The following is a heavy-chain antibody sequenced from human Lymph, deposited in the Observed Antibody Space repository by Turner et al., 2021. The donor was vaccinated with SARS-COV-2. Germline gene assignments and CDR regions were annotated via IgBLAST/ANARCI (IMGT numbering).Heavy chain of an antibody. CDR3: ARSLGYSSGWYGDAFDI. CDR2: INPNSGGT. D-gene: IGHD6-19*01. CDR1: GYTFTGYY. Sequence: QVQLVQSGAEVKKPGASVKVSCKASGYTFTGYYVHWVRQAPGQGLEGRGWINPNSGGTDYAKNFQGRVTMTRETSISTAYMELGRLSSDDTAVYYCARSLGYSSGWYGDAFDIWGLGKMVTVSS. V-gene: IGHV1-2*02. J-gene: IGHJ3*02.